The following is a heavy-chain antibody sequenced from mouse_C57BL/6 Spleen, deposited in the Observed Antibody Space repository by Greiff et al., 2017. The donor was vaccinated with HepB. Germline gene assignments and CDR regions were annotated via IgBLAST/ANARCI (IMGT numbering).Heavy chain of an antibody. J-gene: IGHJ4*01. V-gene: IGHV14-4*01. CDR2: IDPENGDT. Sequence: VQLKESGAELVRPGASVKLSCTASGFNIKDDYMHWVKQRPEQGLEWIGWIDPENGDTEYASKFQGKATITADTSSNTAYLQLSSLTSEDTAVYYCTTYYYGSSRGAMDYWGQGTSVTVSS. CDR1: GFNIKDDY. D-gene: IGHD1-1*01. CDR3: TTYYYGSSRGAMDY.